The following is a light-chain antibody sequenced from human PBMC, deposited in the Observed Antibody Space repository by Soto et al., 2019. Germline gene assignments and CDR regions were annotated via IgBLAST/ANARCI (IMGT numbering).Light chain of an antibody. V-gene: IGKV3-15*01. J-gene: IGKJ1*01. CDR1: QSVSSN. CDR3: QQYNNWPRT. Sequence: ETAMAQSPATLSLSPGERATLSCRASQSVSSNLAWYQQKPGQAPRLLIYGSSTRATGIAARFSGSGSGTEFTLTISSLQSEDLAIYYCQQYNNWPRTFGQGTKVEIK. CDR2: GSS.